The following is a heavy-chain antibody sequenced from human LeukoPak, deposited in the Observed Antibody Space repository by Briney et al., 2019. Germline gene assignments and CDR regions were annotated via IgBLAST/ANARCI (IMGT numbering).Heavy chain of an antibody. CDR3: ATLGGVSYFDY. V-gene: IGHV3-48*01. CDR2: ISSSSSTI. D-gene: IGHD3-16*02. Sequence: GGSLRLSCAASGFNYSSYTMNWVRQAPGKGLEWVSYISSSSSTIYYADSVKGRFTISRDNAKTSLYLQMNSLRAEDTAVYYCATLGGVSYFDYWGQGTLVTVSS. J-gene: IGHJ4*02. CDR1: GFNYSSYT.